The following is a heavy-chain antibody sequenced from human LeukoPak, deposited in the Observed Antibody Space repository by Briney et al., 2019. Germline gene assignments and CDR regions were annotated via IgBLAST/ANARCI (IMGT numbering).Heavy chain of an antibody. CDR2: IKSKTDGGTT. D-gene: IGHD3-3*01. CDR3: TTPYDYDFWSGYDY. Sequence: PGGSLRLSCAASGFTFSNAWMSWVRQAPGKGLEWVGRIKSKTDGGTTDYAAPVKGRFTISRDDSKNTLYLQMNNLKTEDTAVYYCTTPYDYDFWSGYDYWGQGTLVTVSS. CDR1: GFTFSNAW. J-gene: IGHJ4*02. V-gene: IGHV3-15*01.